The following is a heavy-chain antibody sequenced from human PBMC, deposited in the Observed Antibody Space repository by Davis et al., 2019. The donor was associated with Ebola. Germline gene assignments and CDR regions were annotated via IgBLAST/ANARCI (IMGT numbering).Heavy chain of an antibody. Sequence: SETLSLTCTVSGGSISSYYWSWIRQPPGKGLEWIGEINHSGSTNYNPSLKSRVTISVDTSKNQFSLKLSSVTAADTAVYYCARGRSAAGTPDSDYWGQGTLVTVSS. CDR1: GGSISSYY. CDR2: INHSGST. V-gene: IGHV4-34*01. CDR3: ARGRSAAGTPDSDY. D-gene: IGHD6-13*01. J-gene: IGHJ4*02.